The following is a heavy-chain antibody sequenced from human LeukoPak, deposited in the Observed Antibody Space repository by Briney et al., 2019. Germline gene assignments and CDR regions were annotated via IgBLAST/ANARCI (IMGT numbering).Heavy chain of an antibody. CDR3: ARDRGRYFDGPQTDY. V-gene: IGHV4-4*02. CDR1: GGSISISSW. D-gene: IGHD3-9*01. CDR2: IYHSGSS. Sequence: PSGTLSLTCAVSGGSISISSWWSWVRQPPGKGLEWIGEIYHSGSSNYNPSLKSRVTISLDTSRNQFSLKLTSVSAADTAVYYCARDRGRYFDGPQTDYWGQGILVTVSS. J-gene: IGHJ4*02.